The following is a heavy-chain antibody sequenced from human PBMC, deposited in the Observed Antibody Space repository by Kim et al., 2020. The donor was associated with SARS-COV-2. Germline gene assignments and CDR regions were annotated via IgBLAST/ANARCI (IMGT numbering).Heavy chain of an antibody. V-gene: IGHV4-31*03. D-gene: IGHD4-4*01. J-gene: IGHJ4*02. CDR3: AREGGGLMTTPDESDY. CDR1: GGSISSGGYY. CDR2: IYYSGST. Sequence: SETLSLTCTVSGGSISSGGYYWSWIRQHPGKGLEWIGYIYYSGSTYYNPSLKSRVTISVDTSKNQFSLKLSSVTAADTAVYYCAREGGGLMTTPDESDYWGQGTLVTVSS.